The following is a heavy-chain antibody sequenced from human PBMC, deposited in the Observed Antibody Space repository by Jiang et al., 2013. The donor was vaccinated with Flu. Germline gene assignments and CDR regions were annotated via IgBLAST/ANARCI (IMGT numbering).Heavy chain of an antibody. V-gene: IGHV3-20*03. J-gene: IGHJ4*02. Sequence: FTISRDNAKNSLYLQMNSLRAEDTALYYCARDREYCSGGSCYFDYWGQGTLVTVSS. D-gene: IGHD2-15*01. CDR3: ARDREYCSGGSCYFDY.